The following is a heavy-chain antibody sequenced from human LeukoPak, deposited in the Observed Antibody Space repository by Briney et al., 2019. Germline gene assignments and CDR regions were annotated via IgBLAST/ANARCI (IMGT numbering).Heavy chain of an antibody. D-gene: IGHD3-16*01. V-gene: IGHV3-74*01. Sequence: GGSLRLSCAASGFTFSSNWMHWVRQAPGKGLVWVSRTNSDGSSTSYADSVKGRFTISRDNAKNTLYLQMNSLRAEDTAVYYCAKKGGPGSFDPWGQGTLVTVSS. J-gene: IGHJ5*02. CDR1: GFTFSSNW. CDR3: AKKGGPGSFDP. CDR2: TNSDGSST.